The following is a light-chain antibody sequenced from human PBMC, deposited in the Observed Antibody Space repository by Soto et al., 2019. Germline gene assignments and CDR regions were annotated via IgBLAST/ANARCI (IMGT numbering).Light chain of an antibody. CDR2: GAS. Sequence: EIVLTQSPATLSVSPGERVTLSCRASQSVDISLAWYQQKPGQAPRLLIYGASTRATGIPDRFSGSGSGTDFTLTISRLEPEDFAVYYCQQYGSSPWTFGQGTKVDIK. J-gene: IGKJ1*01. CDR3: QQYGSSPWT. CDR1: QSVDIS. V-gene: IGKV3-20*01.